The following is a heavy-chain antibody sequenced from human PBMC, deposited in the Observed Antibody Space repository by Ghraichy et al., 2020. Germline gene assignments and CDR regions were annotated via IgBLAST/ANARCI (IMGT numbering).Heavy chain of an antibody. D-gene: IGHD5-12*01. J-gene: IGHJ2*01. CDR2: IYSGGST. CDR1: GFTVSSNY. Sequence: GGSLRLSCAASGFTVSSNYMSWVRQAPGKGLEWVSVIYSGGSTYYADSVKGRFTISRDNSKNTLYLQMNSLRAEDTAVYYCARGNSGYRIYWYFDLWGRGTLVTVSS. CDR3: ARGNSGYRIYWYFDL. V-gene: IGHV3-53*01.